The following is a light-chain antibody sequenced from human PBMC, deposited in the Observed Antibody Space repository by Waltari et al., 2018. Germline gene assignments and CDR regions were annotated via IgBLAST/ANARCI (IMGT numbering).Light chain of an antibody. CDR2: EDS. V-gene: IGLV3-27*01. CDR1: ILAKKY. Sequence: SYELTQPSSVSVSPGQTAKILCSGDILAKKYARWFQQKPGQAPLRLIYEDSERPSEIPERCSGSISGTTVTLTITGAHVDDEADYYCCSAADNNWVCGGGTKLTVL. J-gene: IGLJ3*02. CDR3: CSAADNNWV.